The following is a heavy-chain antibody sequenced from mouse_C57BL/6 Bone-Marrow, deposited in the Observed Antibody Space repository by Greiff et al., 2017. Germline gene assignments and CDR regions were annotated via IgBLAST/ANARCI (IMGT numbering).Heavy chain of an antibody. J-gene: IGHJ3*01. Sequence: VQLQQSGTVLARPGASVKMSCKTSGYTFTSYWMHWVKQRPGQGLEWIGAIYPGNRDTSYNQKFKGKAKLTAVTSASTAYMELSSLTNEDSAVYYCTRYDGYYVAWFAYWGQGTLVTVSA. V-gene: IGHV1-5*01. CDR3: TRYDGYYVAWFAY. D-gene: IGHD2-3*01. CDR1: GYTFTSYW. CDR2: IYPGNRDT.